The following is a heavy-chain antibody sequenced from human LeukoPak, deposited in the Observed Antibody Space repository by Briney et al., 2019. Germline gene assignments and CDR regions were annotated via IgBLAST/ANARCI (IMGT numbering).Heavy chain of an antibody. CDR1: GGSISSYY. Sequence: PSETLSLTCTVSGGSISSYYWSWIRQPPGKGLEWIGYIYDTGSTNYNPSLKSRVTISVDTSKNQFSLKLSSVTAADTAVYYCARHGGAYSFDYWGQGTLVTVSS. CDR3: ARHGGAYSFDY. CDR2: IYDTGST. D-gene: IGHD4-11*01. V-gene: IGHV4-59*08. J-gene: IGHJ4*02.